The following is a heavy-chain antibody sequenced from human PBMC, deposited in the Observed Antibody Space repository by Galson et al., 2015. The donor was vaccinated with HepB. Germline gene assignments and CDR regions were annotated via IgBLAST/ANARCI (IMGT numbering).Heavy chain of an antibody. V-gene: IGHV5-51*03. D-gene: IGHD6-13*01. CDR2: IYVGDSHT. CDR1: GFTFDTSW. J-gene: IGHJ4*02. CDR3: ARAPRGSSWSDY. Sequence: QSGAEVKKPGESLKISCEGSGFTFDTSWIAWVRQMPGKGLEWMGIIYVGDSHTRYSPTFQGQVTISADKSISTAYLQWSSLRASDSAMYYCARAPRGSSWSDYWGQGTLVTVSS.